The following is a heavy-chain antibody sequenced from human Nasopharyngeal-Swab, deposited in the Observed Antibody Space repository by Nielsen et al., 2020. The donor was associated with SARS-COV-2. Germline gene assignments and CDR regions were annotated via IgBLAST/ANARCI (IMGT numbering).Heavy chain of an antibody. Sequence: WIRQPPGKGLEWVSIVYSGGRTSYADSVNGRLSVSRHNSENTVYLQMNSLRTDDTALYYCATFPPSYCGGPTHYCDYWGQGTQVTVSS. D-gene: IGHD2-21*01. CDR2: VYSGGRT. CDR3: ATFPPSYCGGPTHYCDY. J-gene: IGHJ4*02. V-gene: IGHV3-53*04.